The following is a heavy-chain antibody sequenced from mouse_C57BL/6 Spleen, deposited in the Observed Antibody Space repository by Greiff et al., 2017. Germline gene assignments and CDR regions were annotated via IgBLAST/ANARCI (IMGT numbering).Heavy chain of an antibody. CDR1: GYTFTEYT. CDR2: FYPGSGSI. D-gene: IGHD2-3*01. CDR3: ARHEKGWLLRDWYFDV. Sequence: QVQLQQSGAELVKPGASVKLSCKASGYTFTEYTIHWVKQRSGQGLEWIGWFYPGSGSIKYNEKFKDKATLTADKSSSTVYMELSRLTSEDSAVYCCARHEKGWLLRDWYFDVWGTGTTVTVSS. V-gene: IGHV1-62-2*01. J-gene: IGHJ1*03.